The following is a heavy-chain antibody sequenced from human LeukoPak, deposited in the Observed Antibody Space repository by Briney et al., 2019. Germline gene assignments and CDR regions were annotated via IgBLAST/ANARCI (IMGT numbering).Heavy chain of an antibody. V-gene: IGHV4-39*07. CDR1: GGSISSSSYY. CDR3: AREEGGYCSGGSCHYYYYYYYMDV. Sequence: SETLSLTCTVSGGSISSSSYYWGWIRQPPGKGLEWIGSIYYSGSTYYNPSLKSRVTISVDKSKNQFSLKLSSVTAADTAVYYCAREEGGYCSGGSCHYYYYYYYMDVWGKGTTVTVSS. CDR2: IYYSGST. J-gene: IGHJ6*03. D-gene: IGHD2-15*01.